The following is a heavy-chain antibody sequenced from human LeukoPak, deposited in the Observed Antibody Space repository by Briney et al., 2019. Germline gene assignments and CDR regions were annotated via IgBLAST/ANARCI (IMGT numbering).Heavy chain of an antibody. CDR1: GDSISIGSYY. V-gene: IGHV4-61*09. CDR2: MNTTGST. CDR3: AREWDY. J-gene: IGHJ4*01. Sequence: PSETLSLTCTVSGDSISIGSYYWSWLRQPAGKGLEWIGHMNTTGSTKYNPSLKSRVTISVDTSNNHFSLKFSSVNAADTAVYYCAREWDYWGHGTLVSVSS.